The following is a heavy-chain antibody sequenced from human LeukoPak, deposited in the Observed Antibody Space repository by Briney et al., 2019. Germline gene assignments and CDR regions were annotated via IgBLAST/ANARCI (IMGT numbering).Heavy chain of an antibody. J-gene: IGHJ4*02. CDR3: ARGNRGNYYDSSGYHFDY. D-gene: IGHD3-22*01. Sequence: GGSLRLSCAASGFTFDDYGMSWVRQAPGKGLEWVSGINWNGGSTGCADSVKGRFTISRDNAKNSLYLQMNSLRAEDTALYHCARGNRGNYYDSSGYHFDYWGQGTLVTVSS. CDR2: INWNGGST. CDR1: GFTFDDYG. V-gene: IGHV3-20*01.